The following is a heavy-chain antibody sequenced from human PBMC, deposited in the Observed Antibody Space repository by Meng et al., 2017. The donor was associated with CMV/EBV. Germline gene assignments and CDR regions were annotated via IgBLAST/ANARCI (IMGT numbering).Heavy chain of an antibody. V-gene: IGHV4-30-4*08. CDR1: GGSISSGDYY. J-gene: IGHJ3*02. D-gene: IGHD2-2*01. CDR3: ARAQLRRAFDI. Sequence: SETLSLTCTVSGGSISSGDYYWSWIRQPPGKGLEWIGYIYYSGSTYYNPSLKSRVTISVDTSKNQFSLKLSSVTAADTAVYYCARAQLRRAFDIWGQGTMVTVSS. CDR2: IYYSGST.